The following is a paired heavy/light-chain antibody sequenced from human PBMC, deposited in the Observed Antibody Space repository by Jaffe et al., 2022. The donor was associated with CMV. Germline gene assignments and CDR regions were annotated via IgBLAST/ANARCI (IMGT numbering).Heavy chain of an antibody. CDR1: GFTVSSNH. D-gene: IGHD3-16*01. V-gene: IGHV3-53*01. J-gene: IGHJ4*02. CDR3: ARWFGAPGYFDY. Sequence: EVQLVESGGGLIQPGGSLRLSCAASGFTVSSNHMTWVRQAPGKGLEWVSILYTGGSTYSADSVKGRFTISRDNSKNTLYLQMNSLRADDTAVYYCARWFGAPGYFDYWGQGTLVTVSS. CDR2: LYTGGST.
Light chain of an antibody. Sequence: QSALTQPRSVSGSPGQSVTISCTGTSSDVGGYNFVSWYQLHPGKAPKLMIYDVSKRPSGVPDRFSGSKSGNTASLTISGLQAEDEADYYCCSYAGTYILWVFGGGTKLTVL. J-gene: IGLJ3*02. CDR1: SSDVGGYNF. V-gene: IGLV2-11*01. CDR2: DVS. CDR3: CSYAGTYILWV.